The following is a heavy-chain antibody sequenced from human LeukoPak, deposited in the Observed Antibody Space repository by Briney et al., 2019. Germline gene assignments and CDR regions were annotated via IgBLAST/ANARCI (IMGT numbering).Heavy chain of an antibody. Sequence: ASVKVSCKASGYTFTSYDINWVRQATGQGLEWMGWMNPNSGNTGYAQKFQGRVTMTRNTSISTAYMELSSLRSEDTAVYYCAREYPQRDAFDIWGQGTMVTVSS. J-gene: IGHJ3*02. CDR2: MNPNSGNT. D-gene: IGHD2-2*01. V-gene: IGHV1-8*01. CDR3: AREYPQRDAFDI. CDR1: GYTFTSYD.